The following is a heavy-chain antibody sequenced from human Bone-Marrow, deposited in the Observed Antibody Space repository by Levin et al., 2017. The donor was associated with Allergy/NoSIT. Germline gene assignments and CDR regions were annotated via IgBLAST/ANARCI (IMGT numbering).Heavy chain of an antibody. D-gene: IGHD3-3*01. CDR3: ARMYYTFWTGYVMGYMDI. J-gene: IGHJ6*03. Sequence: GESLKISCAASGFTFDSYEMNWVRQAPGKGLEWVSYISNSAFTIHYADSVRGRFTVSRDNSRNLLYLEMNSLRAEDTAVYYCARMYYTFWTGYVMGYMDIWGKGTTVTVSS. CDR1: GFTFDSYE. CDR2: ISNSAFTI. V-gene: IGHV3-48*03.